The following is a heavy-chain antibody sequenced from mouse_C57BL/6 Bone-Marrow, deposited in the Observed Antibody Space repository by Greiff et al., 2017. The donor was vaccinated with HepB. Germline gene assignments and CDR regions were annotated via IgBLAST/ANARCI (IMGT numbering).Heavy chain of an antibody. CDR1: GFNIKDDY. CDR3: TTWPTVVATKYFDV. Sequence: VQLQQSGAELVRPGASVKLSCTASGFNIKDDYMHWVKQRPEQGLEWIGWIDPENGDTEYASKFQGKATITADTSSNTAYLQLSSLTSEDTAVYYCTTWPTVVATKYFDVWGTGTTVTVSS. CDR2: IDPENGDT. V-gene: IGHV14-4*01. J-gene: IGHJ1*03. D-gene: IGHD1-1*01.